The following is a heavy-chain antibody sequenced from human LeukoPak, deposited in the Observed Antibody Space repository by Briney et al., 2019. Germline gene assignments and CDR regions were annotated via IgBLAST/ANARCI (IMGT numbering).Heavy chain of an antibody. CDR2: INPNSGGT. J-gene: IGHJ4*02. CDR1: GYTFTGYY. Sequence: GASVKVSCKASGYTFTGYYMHWVRQAPGQGLEWMGWINPNSGGTNYAQKFQGRVTMTRDTSISTAYMELSRLRSDDTAVYYCARGSWDIVVVPAAILYYFDYWGQGTLVTVSS. V-gene: IGHV1-2*02. D-gene: IGHD2-2*01. CDR3: ARGSWDIVVVPAAILYYFDY.